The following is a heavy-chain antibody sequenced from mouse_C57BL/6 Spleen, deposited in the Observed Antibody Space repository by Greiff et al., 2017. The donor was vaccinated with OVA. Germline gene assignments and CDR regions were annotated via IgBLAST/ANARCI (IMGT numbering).Heavy chain of an antibody. CDR2: IDPSDSYT. D-gene: IGHD3-1*01. Sequence: QVQLQQPGAELVMPGASVKLSCKASGYTFTSYWMHWVKQRPGQGLEWIGEIDPSDSYTNYNQKFKGKSTLTVDKSSSTAYMQLSSLTSEDSAVYYCASRGSGYFDDWGQGTTLTVSS. J-gene: IGHJ2*01. CDR3: ASRGSGYFDD. CDR1: GYTFTSYW. V-gene: IGHV1-69*01.